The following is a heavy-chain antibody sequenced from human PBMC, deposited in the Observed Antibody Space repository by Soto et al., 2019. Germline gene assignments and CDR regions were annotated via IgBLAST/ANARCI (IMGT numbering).Heavy chain of an antibody. Sequence: GGSLRLSCTASGFTFGDYAMSWFRQAPGKGLEWVGFIRSKAYGGTTEYAASVKGRFTISRDDSKSIAYLQMNSLKTEDTAVYYCTRDSDILTGYPTDGMDVWGQGTTVTVSS. CDR2: IRSKAYGGTT. D-gene: IGHD3-9*01. J-gene: IGHJ6*02. CDR3: TRDSDILTGYPTDGMDV. V-gene: IGHV3-49*03. CDR1: GFTFGDYA.